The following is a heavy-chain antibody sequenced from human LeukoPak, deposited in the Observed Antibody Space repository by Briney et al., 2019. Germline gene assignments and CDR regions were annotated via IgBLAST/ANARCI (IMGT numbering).Heavy chain of an antibody. Sequence: PGRSLRLSCAASGFTFSSYGMHWVRQAPGKGLEWVAVIWYDGSNKYYADSVKGRFTISRDNSKNTLYLQMNSLRPEDTAVYYCAKGHQWEPPNHEAFDIWGQGTMVTVSS. CDR1: GFTFSSYG. D-gene: IGHD1-26*01. J-gene: IGHJ3*02. V-gene: IGHV3-33*06. CDR2: IWYDGSNK. CDR3: AKGHQWEPPNHEAFDI.